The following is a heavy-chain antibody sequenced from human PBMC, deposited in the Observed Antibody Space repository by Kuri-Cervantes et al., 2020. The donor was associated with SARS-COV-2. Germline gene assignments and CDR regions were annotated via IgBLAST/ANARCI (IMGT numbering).Heavy chain of an antibody. J-gene: IGHJ4*02. CDR2: ISGSGGST. V-gene: IGHV3-23*01. D-gene: IGHD5-24*01. Sequence: GGSLRLPGAASGFTFSSYAMSWVRQAPGKGLEGVSAISGSGGSTYYADSVKGRFTISRDNSKNTLYLQMNSLRAEDTAVYYCARPEMVRGVDYWGQGTLVTVSS. CDR3: ARPEMVRGVDY. CDR1: GFTFSSYA.